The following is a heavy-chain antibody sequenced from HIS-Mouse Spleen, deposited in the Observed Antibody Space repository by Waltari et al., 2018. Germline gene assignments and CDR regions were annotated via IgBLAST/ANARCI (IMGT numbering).Heavy chain of an antibody. CDR1: GFTFSGSA. D-gene: IGHD4-4*01. Sequence: EVQLVESGGGLVQPGGSLKLSCAASGFTFSGSAMHWVRQAAGEGLEWVRRIRSKANSYATAYAASVKGRFTISRDDSKNTAYLQMNSLKTEDTAVYYCTADYRHWYFDLWGRGTLVTVSS. J-gene: IGHJ2*01. CDR2: IRSKANSYAT. CDR3: TADYRHWYFDL. V-gene: IGHV3-73*01.